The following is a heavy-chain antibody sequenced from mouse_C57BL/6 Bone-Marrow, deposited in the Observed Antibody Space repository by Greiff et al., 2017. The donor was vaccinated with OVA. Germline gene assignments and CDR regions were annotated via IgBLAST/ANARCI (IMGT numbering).Heavy chain of an antibody. CDR2: IWRGGST. CDR1: GFSLTSYG. CDR3: AKDGYYLYYYAMDY. Sequence: VKLQQSGPGLVQPSQSLSITCTVSGFSLTSYGVHWVRQSPGKGLEWLGVIWRGGSTDYNAAFMSRLSITKDNSKSQVFFKMNSLQADDTAIYYCAKDGYYLYYYAMDYWGQGTSVTVSS. D-gene: IGHD2-3*01. V-gene: IGHV2-5*01. J-gene: IGHJ4*01.